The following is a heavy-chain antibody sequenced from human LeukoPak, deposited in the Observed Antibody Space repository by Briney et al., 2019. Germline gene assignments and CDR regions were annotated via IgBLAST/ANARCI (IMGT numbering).Heavy chain of an antibody. J-gene: IGHJ3*02. CDR3: ARSDGDYFDWLFPAGAFDI. Sequence: GGSLRLSCAASGFTFSNYEMHWVRQAPGKGLEWVSYISSSGSDIYYADSVKGRFTISRDNAKNSLYLHMNSLRAEDTAVYYCARSDGDYFDWLFPAGAFDIWGQGTMVTVSS. V-gene: IGHV3-48*03. D-gene: IGHD3-9*01. CDR1: GFTFSNYE. CDR2: ISSSGSDI.